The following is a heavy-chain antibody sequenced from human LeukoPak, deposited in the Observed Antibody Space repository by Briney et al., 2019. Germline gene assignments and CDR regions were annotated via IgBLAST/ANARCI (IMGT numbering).Heavy chain of an antibody. V-gene: IGHV4-59*01. CDR3: ARASLITIFGVVITTDYYGMDV. J-gene: IGHJ6*02. CDR2: IYYSGST. CDR1: GGSISSYY. D-gene: IGHD3-3*01. Sequence: SETLSLTCTVSGGSISSYYWSWIRQPPGKGLEWIGYIYYSGSTNYNPSLKSRVTISVDTSKNQFSLKLSSVTAADTAVYYCARASLITIFGVVITTDYYGMDVWGQGTTVTVSS.